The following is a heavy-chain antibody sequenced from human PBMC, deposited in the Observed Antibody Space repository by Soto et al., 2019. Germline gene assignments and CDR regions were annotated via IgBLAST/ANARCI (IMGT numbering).Heavy chain of an antibody. CDR2: IIPILGIA. V-gene: IGHV1-69*02. D-gene: IGHD2-2*01. J-gene: IGHJ5*02. Sequence: SVKVSCKASGGTFSSYTISWVRQAPGQGLEWMGRIIPILGIANYAQKFQGRVTITADKSTSTAYMELSSLRSEDTAVYYCASGPWNIVVVPAAPFYPWGQGTLVTVSS. CDR1: GGTFSSYT. CDR3: ASGPWNIVVVPAAPFYP.